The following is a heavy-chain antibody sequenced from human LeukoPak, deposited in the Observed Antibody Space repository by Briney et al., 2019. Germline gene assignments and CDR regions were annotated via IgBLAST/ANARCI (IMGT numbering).Heavy chain of an antibody. V-gene: IGHV4-4*07. CDR2: IYSSGST. Sequence: SETLSLTCTVSGGSISNFYWSWIRQPAGKTLEWIGRIYSSGSTNYNPSLKSRVTMSLDTSKNQFSLKLSSVTAADTAVYFCAREATLSGTARAFYYCGQ. J-gene: IGHJ4*02. CDR3: AREATLSGTARAFYY. D-gene: IGHD1-1*01. CDR1: GGSISNFY.